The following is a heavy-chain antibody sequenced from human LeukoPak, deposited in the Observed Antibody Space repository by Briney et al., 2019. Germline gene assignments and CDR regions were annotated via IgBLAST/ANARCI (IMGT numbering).Heavy chain of an antibody. J-gene: IGHJ4*02. Sequence: GGSLRLSCAASGFTFSSYAMSWVRQAPGKGLEWVSAISGSGGSTYYADSVKGRFTISRDNSKNTLYLQMNSLRAEDAAVYYCAKASRGYSYGNFDYRGQGTLVTVSS. V-gene: IGHV3-23*01. CDR2: ISGSGGST. D-gene: IGHD5-18*01. CDR3: AKASRGYSYGNFDY. CDR1: GFTFSSYA.